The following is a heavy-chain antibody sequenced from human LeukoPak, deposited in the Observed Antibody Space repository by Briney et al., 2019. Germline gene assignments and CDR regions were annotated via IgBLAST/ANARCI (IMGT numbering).Heavy chain of an antibody. V-gene: IGHV4-38-2*02. CDR1: GYSISSGYY. D-gene: IGHD4-17*01. CDR2: IYHSGST. CDR3: ASGDGDYYGTY. J-gene: IGHJ4*02. Sequence: PSETLSLTCTVSGYSISSGYYWGWIRQPPGKGLEWIGGIYHSGSTYYNSSLKSRVTISLDTSKNQFSLRLTSVTAADTAVYYCASGDGDYYGTYWGQGILVTVSS.